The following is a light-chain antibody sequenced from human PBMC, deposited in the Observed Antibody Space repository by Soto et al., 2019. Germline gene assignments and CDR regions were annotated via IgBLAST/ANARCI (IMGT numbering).Light chain of an antibody. J-gene: IGKJ1*01. CDR2: GAS. CDR1: QSVSSS. V-gene: IGKV3-15*01. Sequence: DIVMTQSPATLSVSPGERATLSCRASQSVSSSLAWYQQKPGQAPRLLIYGASTRATGIPSRFSGSGSGTEFTLTIRSLQSEDFAVYYCQQYNNWPQTFGQGNKVEIK. CDR3: QQYNNWPQT.